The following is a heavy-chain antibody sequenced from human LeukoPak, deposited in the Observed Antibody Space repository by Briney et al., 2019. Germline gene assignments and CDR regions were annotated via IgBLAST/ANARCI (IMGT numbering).Heavy chain of an antibody. CDR1: GFTFSSYA. Sequence: GGSLRLSCAASGFTFSSYAMHWVRQAPGKGLEWVTVISYEGSNKYYADSVKGRFTISRDNSKNTLYLQMNSLRAEDTAVYYCARDTFRSIAVAIDYWGQGTLVTVSS. V-gene: IGHV3-30-3*01. CDR3: ARDTFRSIAVAIDY. J-gene: IGHJ4*02. D-gene: IGHD6-19*01. CDR2: ISYEGSNK.